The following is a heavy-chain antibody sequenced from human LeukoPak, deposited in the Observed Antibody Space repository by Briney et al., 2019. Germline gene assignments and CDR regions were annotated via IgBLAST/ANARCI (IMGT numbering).Heavy chain of an antibody. D-gene: IGHD3-22*01. J-gene: IGHJ4*02. V-gene: IGHV3-23*01. CDR3: AKPTGSGYYGSSGGGDY. CDR1: GFTFSSYA. Sequence: AGGSLRLSCAASGFTFSSYAMSWVRQAPGKGLEWVSAISGSGGSTYYADSVKGRFTISRDNSKNTLYLQMNSLRAEDTAVYYCAKPTGSGYYGSSGGGDYWGQGTLVTVSS. CDR2: ISGSGGST.